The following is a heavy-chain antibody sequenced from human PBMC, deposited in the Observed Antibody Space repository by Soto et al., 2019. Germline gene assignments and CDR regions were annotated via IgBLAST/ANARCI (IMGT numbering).Heavy chain of an antibody. Sequence: GESLKISCKASGYTFDTAWIGWVRQLPGKGLDWVGIIFPRTSDTRYGASCQGQVTISADTSVSTAYLQWSTLKASDTAMYYCVTGNYGYASFWGLGTLVTVSS. CDR1: GYTFDTAW. V-gene: IGHV5-51*01. CDR2: IFPRTSDT. J-gene: IGHJ1*01. D-gene: IGHD3-16*01. CDR3: VTGNYGYASF.